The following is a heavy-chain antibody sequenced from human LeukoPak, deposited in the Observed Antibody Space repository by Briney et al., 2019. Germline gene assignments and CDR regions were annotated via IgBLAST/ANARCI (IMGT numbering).Heavy chain of an antibody. Sequence: PGGSLRLSCAASGFTFDDYAMHWVRQAPGKGLEWVSGISWNSGSIGYADSVKGRFTISRDNSKNTLFLQMNSLRAEDTAVYYCAKDALISFRGAWSQSDYWGQGALVTVSS. D-gene: IGHD3-16*02. J-gene: IGHJ4*02. V-gene: IGHV3-9*01. CDR1: GFTFDDYA. CDR2: ISWNSGSI. CDR3: AKDALISFRGAWSQSDY.